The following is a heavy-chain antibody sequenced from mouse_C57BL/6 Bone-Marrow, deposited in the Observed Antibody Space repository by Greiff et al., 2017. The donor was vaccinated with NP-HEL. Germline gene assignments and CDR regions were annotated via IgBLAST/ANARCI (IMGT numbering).Heavy chain of an antibody. CDR1: GFTFSSYG. CDR2: ISSGGSYT. D-gene: IGHD1-1*01. J-gene: IGHJ3*01. Sequence: EVKLVESGGDLVKPGGSLKLSCAASGFTFSSYGMSWVRQTPGKRLEWVATISSGGSYTYYPDSVKGRFTISRDNAKNTLYLQMSSLKSEDTAMYYCARHGYYGVGAYWGQGTLVTVSA. CDR3: ARHGYYGVGAY. V-gene: IGHV5-6*01.